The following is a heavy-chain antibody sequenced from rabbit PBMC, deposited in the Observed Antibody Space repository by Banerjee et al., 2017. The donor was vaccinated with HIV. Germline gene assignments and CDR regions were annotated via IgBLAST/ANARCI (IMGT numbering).Heavy chain of an antibody. CDR2: INTGDGST. CDR3: ARHETGTSGWNFNL. CDR1: GLDFSSSYW. Sequence: QEQLEEPGGDLVKPGASLTLTCKASGLDFSSSYWIYWVRQAPGKGLEWIGCINTGDGSTYYASWAKGRFTISKTSSTTVTLQMTSLTAADTATYFCARHETGTSGWNFNLWGQGTLVTVS. D-gene: IGHD1-1*01. V-gene: IGHV1S45*01. J-gene: IGHJ4*01.